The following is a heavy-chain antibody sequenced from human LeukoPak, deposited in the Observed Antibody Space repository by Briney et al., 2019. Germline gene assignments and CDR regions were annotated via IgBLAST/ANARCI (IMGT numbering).Heavy chain of an antibody. Sequence: SETLSLTCAVYGGSFSGYYWSWLRQPPGKGLEWIGEINHSGSTNYNPSLKSRVTISVDTSKNQFSLKLSSVTAADTAVYYCAGYGSGTLWDYYMDVWGKGTTVTVSS. D-gene: IGHD3-10*01. CDR1: GGSFSGYY. J-gene: IGHJ6*03. CDR2: INHSGST. V-gene: IGHV4-34*01. CDR3: AGYGSGTLWDYYMDV.